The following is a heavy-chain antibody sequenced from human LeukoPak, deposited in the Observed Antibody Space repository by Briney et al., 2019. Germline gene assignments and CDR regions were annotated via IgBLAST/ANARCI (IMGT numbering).Heavy chain of an antibody. CDR3: AREYSCSSGRAFDI. V-gene: IGHV3-48*02. CDR2: ISSSSSTI. J-gene: IGHJ3*02. CDR1: GFTHSTHT. D-gene: IGHD6-6*01. Sequence: GGSLRLSRAASGFTHSTHTMNWVRHAPGKGRQWLSYISSSSSTIYYANSVKGRFTISWDNAKKSLYLQRSSLRDEDTAVYYCAREYSCSSGRAFDIWGQGTMVTVSS.